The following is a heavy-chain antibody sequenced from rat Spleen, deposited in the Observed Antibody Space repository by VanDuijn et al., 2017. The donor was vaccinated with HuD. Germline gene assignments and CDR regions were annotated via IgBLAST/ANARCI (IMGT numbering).Heavy chain of an antibody. Sequence: EVQLVESGGGLVQPGRSLKLSCAASGFTFSNYGMHWIRQAPGKGLEWIASIPNTGGNIYYPDSVKGRFTISRDNAQNSIYLQMNSLRSEDTATYYCAKGLDGTSDFDYWGQGVMVTVSS. CDR3: AKGLDGTSDFDY. D-gene: IGHD1-12*02. J-gene: IGHJ2*01. CDR1: GFTFSNYG. V-gene: IGHV5-19*01. CDR2: IPNTGGNI.